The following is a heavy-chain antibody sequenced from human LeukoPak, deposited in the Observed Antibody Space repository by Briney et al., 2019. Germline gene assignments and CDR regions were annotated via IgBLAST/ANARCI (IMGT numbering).Heavy chain of an antibody. V-gene: IGHV4-4*07. CDR3: ARAGAVAGLGLFDY. J-gene: IGHJ4*02. Sequence: KPSETLSLTCTVSGGSISSYYWSWIRQPAGKGLEWIGRIYTSGSTNYNPSLKSRVTISVDTSKNQSSLKLSSVTAADTAVYYCARAGAVAGLGLFDYWGQGTLVTVSS. CDR2: IYTSGST. CDR1: GGSISSYY. D-gene: IGHD6-13*01.